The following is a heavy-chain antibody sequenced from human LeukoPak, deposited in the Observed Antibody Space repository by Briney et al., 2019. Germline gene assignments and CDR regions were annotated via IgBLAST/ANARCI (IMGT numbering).Heavy chain of an antibody. CDR2: IFGGPAT. CDR3: VREENYFVD. Sequence: GGSLRLFCTASGFTVSANHMRWVRQAPGKGLESVAHIFGGPATHYAESTHYAASVEGRFTISRDYSRDTLFLQMNSLRVGDTALYYCVREENYFVDWGRGTLVTVSS. D-gene: IGHD3-9*01. CDR1: GFTVSANH. V-gene: IGHV3-53*01. J-gene: IGHJ4*02.